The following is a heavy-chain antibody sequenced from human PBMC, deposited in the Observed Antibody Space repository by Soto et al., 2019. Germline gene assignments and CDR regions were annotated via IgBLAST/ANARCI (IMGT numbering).Heavy chain of an antibody. J-gene: IGHJ4*02. V-gene: IGHV3-23*01. CDR2: ISGSGGST. CDR1: GFTFSSYA. CDR3: AKATYYYDSSGYYHGSLDY. Sequence: PGGSLRLSCAASGFTFSSYAMSWVRQAPGKGLEWVSAISGSGGSTYYADSVKGRFTISRDNSKNTLYLQMNSLRAEDTAVYYCAKATYYYDSSGYYHGSLDYWGQGTLVTVSS. D-gene: IGHD3-22*01.